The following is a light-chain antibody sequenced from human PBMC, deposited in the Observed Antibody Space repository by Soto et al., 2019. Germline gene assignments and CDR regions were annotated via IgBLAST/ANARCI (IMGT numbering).Light chain of an antibody. V-gene: IGLV2-23*01. CDR1: SSDIGGYNL. Sequence: QSALTQPASVSGSPGQSITISCTGTSSDIGGYNLVSWYQQHPGKAPKLMIYEGSKRPSGVSNRFSGSKSGNTASLTISGLQAEDEADYYCCSFAGGSPDDVFGTGTKVTVL. CDR3: CSFAGGSPDDV. CDR2: EGS. J-gene: IGLJ1*01.